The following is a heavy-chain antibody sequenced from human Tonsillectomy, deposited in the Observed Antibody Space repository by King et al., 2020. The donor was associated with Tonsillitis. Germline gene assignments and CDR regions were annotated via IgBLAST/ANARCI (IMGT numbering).Heavy chain of an antibody. CDR3: ATPQEGWFGELLYY. CDR1: GFTFTNAW. J-gene: IGHJ4*02. D-gene: IGHD3-10*01. CDR2: IKTKTDGATA. V-gene: IGHV3-15*01. Sequence: DVQLVESGGGLVKPGGSLRLSCTASGFTFTNAWMTWVRQAPGKGLEWVGQIKTKTDGATADYNAPVKGRFTISRDDSENTLYLQMNSLKTEDTAVYYCATPQEGWFGELLYYWGQGILVTVSS.